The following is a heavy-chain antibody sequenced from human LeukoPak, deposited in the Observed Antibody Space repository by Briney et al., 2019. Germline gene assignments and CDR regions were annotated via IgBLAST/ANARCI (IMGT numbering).Heavy chain of an antibody. Sequence: ASVKVSCKASGYTFTSHGTSWVRQAPGQGLEWMGWISAYNGNTNYAQKLQGRVTMTTDTSTSTAYMELRSLRSDDTAVYFCARDLEGIAAPRSPKNAFDIWGQGTMVTVSS. CDR3: ARDLEGIAAPRSPKNAFDI. CDR1: GYTFTSHG. V-gene: IGHV1-18*01. J-gene: IGHJ3*02. D-gene: IGHD6-13*01. CDR2: ISAYNGNT.